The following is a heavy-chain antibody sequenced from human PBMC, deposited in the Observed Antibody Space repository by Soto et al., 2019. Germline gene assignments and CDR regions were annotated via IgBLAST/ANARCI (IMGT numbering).Heavy chain of an antibody. D-gene: IGHD3-10*01. Sequence: ASVKVSCKASGYTFTNYYMHWVRQAPGQGLQWMGIINLSGGSISDEQKFQGRVTMTRDTSTSTVYMELSSLRSEDTAVYYCARDQGLYYYGSGSYYLDYWGQGTLVTVSS. CDR2: INLSGGSI. CDR1: GYTFTNYY. CDR3: ARDQGLYYYGSGSYYLDY. J-gene: IGHJ4*02. V-gene: IGHV1-46*03.